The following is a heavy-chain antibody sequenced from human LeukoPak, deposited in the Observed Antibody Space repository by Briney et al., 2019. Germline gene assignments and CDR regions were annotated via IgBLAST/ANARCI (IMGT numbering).Heavy chain of an antibody. D-gene: IGHD4-17*01. CDR3: ARIRGDLGAFDM. V-gene: IGHV3-21*01. Sequence: PGGSLRLSCAASGFSFSTNSMNWVRQAPGKGLEWVSYISSSGSHIYYSDSLEGRFTISRDNAKNSLYLQMNSLSAEDTAVYYCARIRGDLGAFDMWGQGTMVTVSS. CDR1: GFSFSTNS. J-gene: IGHJ3*02. CDR2: ISSSGSHI.